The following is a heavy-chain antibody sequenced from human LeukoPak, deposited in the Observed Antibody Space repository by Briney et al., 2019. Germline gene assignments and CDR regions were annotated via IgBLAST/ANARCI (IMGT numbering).Heavy chain of an antibody. CDR3: ARDRLRDGYNGYFDY. D-gene: IGHD5-12*01. CDR2: ISSSSNYI. CDR1: GFTFSLYN. J-gene: IGHJ4*02. Sequence: GGSLRLSCAASGFTFSLYNMNWVRQAPGKGLEWVSSISSSSNYIYYADSVKGRFTISRDNAKNSVYLEMNSLRAEDTAVYYCARDRLRDGYNGYFDYWGQGTLVTVS. V-gene: IGHV3-21*01.